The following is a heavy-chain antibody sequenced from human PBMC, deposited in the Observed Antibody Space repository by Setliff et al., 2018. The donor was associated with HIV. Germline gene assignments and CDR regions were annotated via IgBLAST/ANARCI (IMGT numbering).Heavy chain of an antibody. CDR2: IYYSGST. V-gene: IGHV4-59*01. Sequence: SETLSLTCTVSGGSISTYYWSWIRQPPGKGLEWIGYIYYSGSTNYNPSLKSRVTISVDTSKNQFSLKLSSVTAADTAVYYCARAEGATYYNFSYYYYMDVWGKGTTVTVSS. CDR1: GGSISTYY. D-gene: IGHD3-3*01. J-gene: IGHJ6*03. CDR3: ARAEGATYYNFSYYYYMDV.